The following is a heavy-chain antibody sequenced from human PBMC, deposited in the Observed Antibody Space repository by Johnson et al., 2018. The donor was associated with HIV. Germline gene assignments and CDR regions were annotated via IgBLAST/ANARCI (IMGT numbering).Heavy chain of an antibody. Sequence: QMQLVESGGGVVQPGRSLRLSCAASGFTLSNYGMHWVRQAPGKGLEWVAVIWHDGSNKYYADSVKGRFTISRDNSKNTLYLQMNSLRAEDTAVYYCAKWWFRELLPNAFDLWGQGTMVTVSS. D-gene: IGHD3-10*01. CDR2: IWHDGSNK. J-gene: IGHJ3*01. CDR1: GFTLSNYG. V-gene: IGHV3-33*06. CDR3: AKWWFRELLPNAFDL.